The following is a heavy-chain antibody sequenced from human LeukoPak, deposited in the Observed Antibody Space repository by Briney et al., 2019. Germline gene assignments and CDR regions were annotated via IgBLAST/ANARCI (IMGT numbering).Heavy chain of an antibody. CDR3: VRVTAPSTTGNSFAFDI. J-gene: IGHJ3*02. D-gene: IGHD1-1*01. CDR2: IKQDGSEK. CDR1: GFTFSSYW. Sequence: GGSLRLSCAASGFTFSSYWMSWVRQAPGKGLEWVANIKQDGSEKYYVDSVKGRFTISRDNAKNSLYLQMNSLKTEDTAVYYCVRVTAPSTTGNSFAFDIWGQGTMVTVS. V-gene: IGHV3-7*03.